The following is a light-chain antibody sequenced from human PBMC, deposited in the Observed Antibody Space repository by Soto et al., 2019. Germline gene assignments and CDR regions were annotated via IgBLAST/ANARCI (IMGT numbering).Light chain of an antibody. CDR3: QQYHSLSS. Sequence: DIQMTQSPSTLSASVGDRVTITCRASQSVSGWLAWYQQKPGEAPKLLISKASTLENGVPSRFRGSESGTVFTLTISILQPGDSGTYYCQQYHSLSSFGQGNKLEI. V-gene: IGKV1-5*03. CDR1: QSVSGW. CDR2: KAS. J-gene: IGKJ2*01.